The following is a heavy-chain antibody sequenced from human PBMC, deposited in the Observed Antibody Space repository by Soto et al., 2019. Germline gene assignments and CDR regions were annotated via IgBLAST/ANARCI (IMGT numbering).Heavy chain of an antibody. CDR3: ATFNVSNYYYYYCMYV. V-gene: IGHV1-69*12. D-gene: IGHD2-8*01. CDR2: IIPIFGTA. CDR1: GGTFSSYA. Sequence: QVQLVQSGAEVKKPGSSVKVSCKASGGTFSSYAISWVRQATGQGLEWMGGIIPIFGTANYAQKFQGRVTITADESTITAYLELSSLRSEYTAVYYCATFNVSNYYYYYCMYVWGQGFTVTVSS. J-gene: IGHJ6*02.